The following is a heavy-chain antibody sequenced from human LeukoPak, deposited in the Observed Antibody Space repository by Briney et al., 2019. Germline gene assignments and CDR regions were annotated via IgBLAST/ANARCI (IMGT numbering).Heavy chain of an antibody. CDR2: IYSGGST. V-gene: IGHV3-53*01. D-gene: IGHD1-1*01. CDR3: ARGNGNGHYYYGMDV. Sequence: PGGSLRLSCAASGFTVSSNYMSWVRQAPGKGLEWVSVIYSGGSTYYADSVKGRFTISRDNSKNTLYLQMNSLRAEDTAVYYCARGNGNGHYYYGMDVWGQGTTVTVSS. J-gene: IGHJ6*02. CDR1: GFTVSSNY.